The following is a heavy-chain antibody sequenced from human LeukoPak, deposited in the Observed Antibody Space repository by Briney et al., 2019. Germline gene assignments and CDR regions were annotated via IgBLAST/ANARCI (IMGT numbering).Heavy chain of an antibody. CDR2: INHSGST. CDR1: GGSFSGYY. V-gene: IGHV4-34*01. D-gene: IGHD6-19*01. J-gene: IGHJ4*02. CDR3: ARGRYSSGWYTRSLDY. Sequence: SETLSLTCAVYGGSFSGYYWSWIRQPPGKGLEWIGEINHSGSTNYNPSLKSRVTISVDTPKNQFSLKLSSVTAADTAVYYCARGRYSSGWYTRSLDYWGQGTLVTVSS.